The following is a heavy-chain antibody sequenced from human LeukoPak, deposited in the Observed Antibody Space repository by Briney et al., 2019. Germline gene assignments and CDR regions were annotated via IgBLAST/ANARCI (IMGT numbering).Heavy chain of an antibody. Sequence: ASVKVSCKASGYTFTGYYMHWVRQAPGQGLEWMGWINPNSGGTNYAQKFQGRVTMTRDTSISTAYMELSRLRSDDTAVYYCARGQRGYSYGNYFDYWGQGTLDTVSS. CDR2: INPNSGGT. V-gene: IGHV1-2*02. CDR1: GYTFTGYY. CDR3: ARGQRGYSYGNYFDY. J-gene: IGHJ4*02. D-gene: IGHD5-18*01.